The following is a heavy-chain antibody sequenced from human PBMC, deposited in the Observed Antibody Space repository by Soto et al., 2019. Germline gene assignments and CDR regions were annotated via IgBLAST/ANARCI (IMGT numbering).Heavy chain of an antibody. V-gene: IGHV4-4*02. D-gene: IGHD3-10*01. CDR1: GGSITINNW. CDR2: AYHNGNT. Sequence: PSETLSLTCAVSGGSITINNWWSWVRQPPGKGLEWIGEAYHNGNTNYNPSLKSRVTIAIDKTKNQVSLKLSSVTAADTAVYYCARLAHGGSYSGWPDLWGQGTLVTVSS. J-gene: IGHJ4*02. CDR3: ARLAHGGSYSGWPDL.